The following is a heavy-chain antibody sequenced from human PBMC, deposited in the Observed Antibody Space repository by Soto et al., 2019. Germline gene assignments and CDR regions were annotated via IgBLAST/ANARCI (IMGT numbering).Heavy chain of an antibody. CDR3: ARGRCSGYDYLDS. V-gene: IGHV1-8*01. CDR1: GYSFTNYD. D-gene: IGHD5-12*01. CDR2: VNPNSGNR. Sequence: QVQLVQSGAEVKKPGASVKVSCKASGYSFTNYDINWVRQATGQGLEWMGWVNPNSGNRGYALKFQGRVTMNTDTSRSTAYMDLSSLRSEDTAVYYCARGRCSGYDYLDSWGQGTLVTVSS. J-gene: IGHJ4*02.